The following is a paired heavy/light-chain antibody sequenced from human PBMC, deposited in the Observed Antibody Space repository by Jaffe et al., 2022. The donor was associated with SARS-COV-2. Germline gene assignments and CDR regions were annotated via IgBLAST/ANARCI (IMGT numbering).Heavy chain of an antibody. Sequence: EVQLVESGGGLVQPGGSLRLSCVTSGFTFKKYLMSWVRQPPGKGLEWVANINQDGSQKYYVDSVKGRFTISRDNAKNSLYLQMNSLRAEDTAVFYCVGKPIDYWGQGTLVTVSS. J-gene: IGHJ4*02. CDR1: GFTFKKYL. CDR2: INQDGSQK. V-gene: IGHV3-7*03. CDR3: VGKPIDY.
Light chain of an antibody. Sequence: QAVVTQEPSLTVSPGGTVTLTCGSSTGAVTGGHWPYWFQQKPGQAPRTLIYETSNKHSWTPARFSGSLLGGKAALTLSGAQPEDEADYYCSLFYSGAGVFGGGTKLTVL. J-gene: IGLJ3*02. V-gene: IGLV7-46*01. CDR1: TGAVTGGHW. CDR2: ETS. CDR3: SLFYSGAGV.